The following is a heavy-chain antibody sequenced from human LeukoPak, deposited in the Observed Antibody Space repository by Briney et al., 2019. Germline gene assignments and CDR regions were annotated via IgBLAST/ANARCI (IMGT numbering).Heavy chain of an antibody. J-gene: IGHJ6*03. Sequence: SGGSLRLSCAASGFTFDDYAMHWVRQAPGKGLEWVSGISWNSGSIGYADSVKGRFTISRDNAKNSLYLQMNSLRAEDTALYYCAKDITGDYDYYYYMDVWGKGTTVTISS. CDR1: GFTFDDYA. V-gene: IGHV3-9*01. D-gene: IGHD4-17*01. CDR3: AKDITGDYDYYYYMDV. CDR2: ISWNSGSI.